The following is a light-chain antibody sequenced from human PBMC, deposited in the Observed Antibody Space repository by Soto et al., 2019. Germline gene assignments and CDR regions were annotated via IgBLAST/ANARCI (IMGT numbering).Light chain of an antibody. V-gene: IGKV1-39*01. Sequence: DIQMTQSPSTLSGSVGDRFTITCLASQSVSKWLAWYQQQSGKDTKLLIYATDTLQSGVPSRFSGSGSGTDYTLTIRSLQPEDFATYYCQQSYNTPQTFGQGNKGDI. J-gene: IGKJ1*01. CDR3: QQSYNTPQT. CDR1: QSVSKW. CDR2: ATD.